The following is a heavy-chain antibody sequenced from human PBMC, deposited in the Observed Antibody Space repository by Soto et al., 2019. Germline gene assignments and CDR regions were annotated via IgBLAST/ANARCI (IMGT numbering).Heavy chain of an antibody. CDR3: GRPYYYDSSGIPIFFDF. Sequence: PGGSLRLSCAASGFIVSSNYMSWVRQAPGKGLEWVSLIYSGDRKYYADSVKGRFTISRDNSKNTLYLQMNNLRAEDTAVYYCGRPYYYDSSGIPIFFDFGGLGTLATVPS. J-gene: IGHJ4*02. CDR2: IYSGDRK. V-gene: IGHV3-66*01. CDR1: GFIVSSNY. D-gene: IGHD3-22*01.